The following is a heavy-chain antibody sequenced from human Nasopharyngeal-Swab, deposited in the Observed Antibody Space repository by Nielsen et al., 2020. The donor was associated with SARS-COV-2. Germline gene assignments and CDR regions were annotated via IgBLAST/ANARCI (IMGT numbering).Heavy chain of an antibody. Sequence: WIRQPPGKGLEWVGRIKSKTDGGTTDYAAPVKGRFTISRDDSKNTLYLQMNSLKTEDTAVYYCTTESRPFKFDYWGQGTLVTVSS. CDR3: TTESRPFKFDY. D-gene: IGHD6-25*01. V-gene: IGHV3-15*01. CDR2: IKSKTDGGTT. J-gene: IGHJ4*02.